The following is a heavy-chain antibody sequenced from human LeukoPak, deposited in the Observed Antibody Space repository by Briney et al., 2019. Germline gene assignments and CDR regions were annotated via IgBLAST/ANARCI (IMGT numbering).Heavy chain of an antibody. Sequence: PSETLSLTCAVYGVSFSPYYWSWIRQPPGKGLEWIGGINHSGSTNYNPSLKSRVTISVDTSKNQFSLKLSSVTAADTAVYYCARGGFYCGGDCYVDYWGQGTLVTVSS. CDR3: ARGGFYCGGDCYVDY. D-gene: IGHD2-21*02. J-gene: IGHJ4*02. CDR1: GVSFSPYY. V-gene: IGHV4-34*01. CDR2: INHSGST.